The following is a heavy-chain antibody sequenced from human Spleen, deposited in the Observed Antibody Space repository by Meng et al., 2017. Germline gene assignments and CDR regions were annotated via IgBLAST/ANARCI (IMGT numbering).Heavy chain of an antibody. CDR2: IKSKIDGGAT. CDR3: TRAGRYDYVWGSYRSDYYYGMDV. V-gene: IGHV3-15*01. Sequence: GESLKISCAASGFTFSNAWMSWVRQAPGKGLEWVGRIKSKIDGGATEYAAPLKDRFTISRDDSKNTLYLQMNSLKSEDTAVYYCTRAGRYDYVWGSYRSDYYYGMDVWGQGTTVTVSS. D-gene: IGHD3-16*02. CDR1: GFTFSNAW. J-gene: IGHJ6*02.